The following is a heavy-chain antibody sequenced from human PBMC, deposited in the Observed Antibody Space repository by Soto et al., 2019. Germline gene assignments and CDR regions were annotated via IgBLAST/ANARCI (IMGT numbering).Heavy chain of an antibody. Sequence: EVKLLDSGGGLVQTGGSLRLSCAASGFTFSSYPMGWVRQAPGKGLDWVSVISGSGGITYSADSVKGWFTISRDNSKNILYLQMNSLRAEDTAVYYCAKGITDTGGYYYYSMDVWGQGTAVTVSS. D-gene: IGHD3-16*01. CDR3: AKGITDTGGYYYYSMDV. V-gene: IGHV3-23*01. CDR1: GFTFSSYP. CDR2: ISGSGGIT. J-gene: IGHJ6*02.